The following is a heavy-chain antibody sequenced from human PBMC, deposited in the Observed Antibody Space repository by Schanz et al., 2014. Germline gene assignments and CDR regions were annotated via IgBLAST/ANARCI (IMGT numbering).Heavy chain of an antibody. Sequence: EVHLLESGGGMVQPGGSLRLSCAASGITFSGYSMNWVRQAPGKGLEWVSDISDSGDSTHYADSVKGRFTISRDNAKNSLFLQMSSLSAEDTAVYYCAKVAPAATYLDSWGLGTLVTVSA. V-gene: IGHV3-48*03. D-gene: IGHD2-2*01. CDR1: GITFSGYS. CDR2: ISDSGDST. J-gene: IGHJ4*02. CDR3: AKVAPAATYLDS.